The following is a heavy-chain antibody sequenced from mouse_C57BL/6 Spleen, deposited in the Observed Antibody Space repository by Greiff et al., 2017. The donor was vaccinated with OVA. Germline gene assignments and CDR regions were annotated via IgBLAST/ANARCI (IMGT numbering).Heavy chain of an antibody. D-gene: IGHD2-4*01. CDR2: IDPSDSYT. Sequence: VQLQQPGAELVKPGASVKLSCKASGYTFTSYWMQWVKQRPGQGLEWIGEIDPSDSYTNYNQKFKGKATLTVDTSSSTAYMQLSSLTSEDSAVYYCARRLYYDYLSAYWGQGTLVTVSA. CDR1: GYTFTSYW. V-gene: IGHV1-50*01. CDR3: ARRLYYDYLSAY. J-gene: IGHJ3*01.